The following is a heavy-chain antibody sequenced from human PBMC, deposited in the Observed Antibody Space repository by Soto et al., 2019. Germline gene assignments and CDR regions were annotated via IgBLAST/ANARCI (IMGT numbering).Heavy chain of an antibody. CDR3: ARHERGYSGYDFRSPLFEYGMDV. V-gene: IGHV5-10-1*01. J-gene: IGHJ6*02. CDR1: GYSFTSYW. Sequence: PGESLKISCKGSGYSFTSYWISWVRQMPGKGLEWMGRIDPSDSYTNYSPSFQGHVTISADKSISTAYLQWSSLKASDTAMYYCARHERGYSGYDFRSPLFEYGMDVWGQGTTVTVSS. CDR2: IDPSDSYT. D-gene: IGHD5-12*01.